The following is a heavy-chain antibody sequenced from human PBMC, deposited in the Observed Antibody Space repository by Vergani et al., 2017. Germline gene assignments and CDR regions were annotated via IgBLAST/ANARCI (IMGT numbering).Heavy chain of an antibody. CDR3: ARLYGRDSSGSKYFDY. CDR1: GYSFTNYW. Sequence: EVQLVQSGAEVKKPGESLNISCQISGYSFTNYWIGWVRQMPVKGLEWMGIIHPADSDTRYSPSFQGQVTISVDKSISTAYLQRSSLRASDSAMYYCARLYGRDSSGSKYFDYWGQGTLVTVSS. D-gene: IGHD3-22*01. V-gene: IGHV5-51*01. CDR2: IHPADSDT. J-gene: IGHJ4*02.